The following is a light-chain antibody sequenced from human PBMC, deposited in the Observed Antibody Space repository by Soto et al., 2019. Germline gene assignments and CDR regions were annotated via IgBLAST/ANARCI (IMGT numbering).Light chain of an antibody. Sequence: QSALTQPPSASGSPGQSVTISCTGTSSDVGDYNYVSWCQQHPGKAPKLMIYDVSKRPSGVPDRFSGSKSGNTASLTVSGLQAEDEADYYCSSYVGSHNYVFGTGTKLTVL. CDR2: DVS. CDR3: SSYVGSHNYV. CDR1: SSDVGDYNY. V-gene: IGLV2-8*01. J-gene: IGLJ1*01.